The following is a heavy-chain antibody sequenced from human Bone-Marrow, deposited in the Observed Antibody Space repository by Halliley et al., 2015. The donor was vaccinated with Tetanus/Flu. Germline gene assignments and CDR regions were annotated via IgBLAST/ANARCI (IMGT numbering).Heavy chain of an antibody. CDR3: ASRRLSYSENYNFDY. Sequence: QLVQSGAEVKKPGSSVKVSCKASGGAFSDYVISWVRQAPGQGLEWMGGIIPTFDTANYAQKFQGRVTITADESTTTAYMELSSLGSVDTAVYYCASRRLSYSENYNFDYWGQGTLVTVSS. D-gene: IGHD1-26*01. CDR2: IIPTFDTA. V-gene: IGHV1-69*01. CDR1: GGAFSDYV. J-gene: IGHJ4*02.